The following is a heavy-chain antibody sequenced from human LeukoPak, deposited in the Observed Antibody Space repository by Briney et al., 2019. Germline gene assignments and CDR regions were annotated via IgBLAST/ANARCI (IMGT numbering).Heavy chain of an antibody. Sequence: GGSLRLSCAASGFTFSSYWMNWVRQAPGTGLEWVANIKQDGSEKYYVDSVKGRITISRDNAKNSLYLQMNSLRAEDTAVYYCATLLLVCEACHNDYWGQGTLVTVSS. D-gene: IGHD3-10*01. J-gene: IGHJ4*02. V-gene: IGHV3-7*01. CDR1: GFTFSSYW. CDR3: ATLLLVCEACHNDY. CDR2: IKQDGSEK.